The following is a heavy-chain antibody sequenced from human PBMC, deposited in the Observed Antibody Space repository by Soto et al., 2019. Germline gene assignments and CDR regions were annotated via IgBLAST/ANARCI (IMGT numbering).Heavy chain of an antibody. J-gene: IGHJ4*02. V-gene: IGHV2-5*02. CDR1: GFSLSTSGVG. CDR3: ARRLRICAARGCLQYYFDC. Sequence: QITLNESGPTLVMPTQTLTLTCTFSGFSLSTSGVGVGWIRQPPGKALEWLALIYWDDDKRYSPALNSRLTIPQNTPKNVAVLTPGNVDPVDTAIYFCARRLRICAARGCLQYYFDCSGQGALVAVFS. D-gene: IGHD5-12*01. CDR2: IYWDDDK.